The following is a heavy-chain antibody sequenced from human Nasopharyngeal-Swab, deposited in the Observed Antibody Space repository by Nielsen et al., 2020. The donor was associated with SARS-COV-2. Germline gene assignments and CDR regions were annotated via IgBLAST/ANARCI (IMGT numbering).Heavy chain of an antibody. D-gene: IGHD6-13*01. V-gene: IGHV3-23*01. Sequence: GGSLRLSCAASGFTFSSYAMSWVRQAPGKGLEWVSAISGSGGGTYYADSVKGRFTISRDNSKNTLYLQMNSLRAEDTAVYYCAKDVGSGQQLALYYFDYWGQGTLVTVSS. CDR2: ISGSGGGT. CDR3: AKDVGSGQQLALYYFDY. J-gene: IGHJ4*02. CDR1: GFTFSSYA.